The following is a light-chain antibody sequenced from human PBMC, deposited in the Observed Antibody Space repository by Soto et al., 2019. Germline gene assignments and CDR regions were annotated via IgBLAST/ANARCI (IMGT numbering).Light chain of an antibody. Sequence: QSALTQPPSASGFPGQSVTISCTGTSSDVGYYDYVSWYQQHPGKAPKLVIYEVTKRPSGVPDRVSGSRSANTASLTISGLQSDDEADYYCCSYAGTYFYVFGPGTKVTV. CDR1: SSDVGYYDY. CDR3: CSYAGTYFYV. V-gene: IGLV2-8*01. CDR2: EVT. J-gene: IGLJ1*01.